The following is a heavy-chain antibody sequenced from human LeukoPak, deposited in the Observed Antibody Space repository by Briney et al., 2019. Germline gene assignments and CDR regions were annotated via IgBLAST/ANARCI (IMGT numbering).Heavy chain of an antibody. CDR1: GSSFTSYW. CDR3: ARRPVHGYSKDAFDI. J-gene: IGHJ3*02. D-gene: IGHD4-11*01. V-gene: IGHV5-10-1*01. Sequence: PGESLKISCKGSGSSFTSYWISWVRQMPGKGLEWMGRNDSSDSYTNYSPSFQGHVTISADKSISTAYLQWSSLKASDTAMYYCARRPVHGYSKDAFDIWGEGTVVTVSS. CDR2: NDSSDSYT.